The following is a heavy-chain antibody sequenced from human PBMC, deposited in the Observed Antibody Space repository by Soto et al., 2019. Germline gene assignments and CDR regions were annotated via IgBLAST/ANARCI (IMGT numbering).Heavy chain of an antibody. V-gene: IGHV4-31*03. D-gene: IGHD2-15*01. CDR1: VGSISSGGYY. CDR3: ARVIGRIDYIWFEP. J-gene: IGHJ5*02. Sequence: SETLSLTCTFSVGSISSGGYYCSWIRQHPGKGLEWIGYIYYSGSTYYNPSLKSRVTISVDTSKNQFSLKLSSVTAADTAVYYCARVIGRIDYIWFEPWGQGTLVIVSS. CDR2: IYYSGST.